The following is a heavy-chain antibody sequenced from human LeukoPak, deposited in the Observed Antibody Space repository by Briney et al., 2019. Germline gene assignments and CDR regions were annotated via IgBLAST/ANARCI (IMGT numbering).Heavy chain of an antibody. V-gene: IGHV3-7*04. D-gene: IGHD5-12*01. J-gene: IGHJ4*02. Sequence: GGSLRLSCAASGFTFSSHWMSWVRQAPGKGLEWVANIKQDGSEKYYVDSVKGRFTISRDNAKNSLYLQMNSLTAEDTAVYYCARGGGSGYDWGTVYWGQGTLVTVS. CDR1: GFTFSSHW. CDR2: IKQDGSEK. CDR3: ARGGGSGYDWGTVY.